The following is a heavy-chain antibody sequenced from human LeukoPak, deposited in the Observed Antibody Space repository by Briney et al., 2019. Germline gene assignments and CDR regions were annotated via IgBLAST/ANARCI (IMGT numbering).Heavy chain of an antibody. CDR2: ISGSGGST. CDR3: AKDDQEGYTYGHNFDY. V-gene: IGHV3-23*01. D-gene: IGHD5-18*01. CDR1: GFTFSRYA. Sequence: GGSLRLSCAASGFTFSRYATTWVRQAPGKGLEWVSVISGSGGSTYYADSVKGRFTITRDNSKNTVYLQMNSLRAEDTAVYFCAKDDQEGYTYGHNFDYWGQGTPVTVSS. J-gene: IGHJ4*02.